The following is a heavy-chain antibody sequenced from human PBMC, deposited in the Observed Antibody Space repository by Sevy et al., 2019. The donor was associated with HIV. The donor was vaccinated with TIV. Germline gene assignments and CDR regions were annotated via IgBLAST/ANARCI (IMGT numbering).Heavy chain of an antibody. CDR2: IITNGSDT. Sequence: GGSLRLSCVASGFTFSTDGMTWVRQAPGKGLGWVSGIITNGSDTSYADSVKGRFTISRDNARNTLYLQMNSLRAEDTAVYYCVRDRPGPKHYMDVWGKGTTVTVSS. J-gene: IGHJ6*03. V-gene: IGHV3-74*01. CDR3: VRDRPGPKHYMDV. CDR1: GFTFSTDG.